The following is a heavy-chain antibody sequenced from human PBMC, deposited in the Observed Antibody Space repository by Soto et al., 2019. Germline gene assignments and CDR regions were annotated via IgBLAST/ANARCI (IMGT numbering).Heavy chain of an antibody. J-gene: IGHJ4*02. V-gene: IGHV1-69*01. Sequence: QVQLVPSGAEVKKPGSSVKVSCKASGGTFRNHVFNWVRQAPGQGLEWMGGIIPIIGTPNYAQKFQGRVTITADASTNTVYLEVSSLRSQDTAVYYCARDLEFRDGNISHLDYWGQGTLVTVSS. CDR2: IIPIIGTP. CDR1: GGTFRNHV. D-gene: IGHD3-10*01. CDR3: ARDLEFRDGNISHLDY.